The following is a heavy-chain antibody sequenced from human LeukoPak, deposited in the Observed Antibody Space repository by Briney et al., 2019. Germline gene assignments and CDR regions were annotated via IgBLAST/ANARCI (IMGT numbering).Heavy chain of an antibody. CDR3: ARETNYDSSLDY. CDR2: IYYSGST. Sequence: SETLSLTCTVSGGSISSYYWSWIRQPPGKGGEWSGYIYYSGSTNYTPSLKSRVTISVDTSKNQFSLKLRSVTAADTAVYYCARETNYDSSLDYWGQGTLVTVSS. CDR1: GGSISSYY. J-gene: IGHJ4*02. V-gene: IGHV4-59*01. D-gene: IGHD3-22*01.